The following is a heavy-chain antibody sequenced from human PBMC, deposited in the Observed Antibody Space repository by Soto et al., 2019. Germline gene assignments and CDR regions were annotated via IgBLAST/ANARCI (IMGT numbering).Heavy chain of an antibody. CDR1: GDSVSSVGFH. CDR3: ASAPVGLDTRSDFDY. Sequence: SETLSLTCTVSGDSVSSVGFHWAWLRRPPWKGLEWICYIYNGGSTYYRPSLESRMHMSLDATRTHYSLRLTSVTAADTAVDFCASAPVGLDTRSDFDYWGQGKLVTVSS. D-gene: IGHD3-3*01. CDR2: IYNGGST. V-gene: IGHV4-30-4*01. J-gene: IGHJ4*02.